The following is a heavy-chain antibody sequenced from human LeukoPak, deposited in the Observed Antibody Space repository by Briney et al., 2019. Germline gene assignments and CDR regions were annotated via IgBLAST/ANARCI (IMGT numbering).Heavy chain of an antibody. CDR3: AKNGPFIYDILTGYPSY. Sequence: GRSLRLSCAASGFTFSSYGMHWVRQAPGKGLEWVAVISYDGSNTYYADSVKGRFTISRDNSKNTLYLQMNSLRAEDTAVYYCAKNGPFIYDILTGYPSYWGQGTLVTVSS. CDR2: ISYDGSNT. V-gene: IGHV3-30*18. J-gene: IGHJ4*02. CDR1: GFTFSSYG. D-gene: IGHD3-9*01.